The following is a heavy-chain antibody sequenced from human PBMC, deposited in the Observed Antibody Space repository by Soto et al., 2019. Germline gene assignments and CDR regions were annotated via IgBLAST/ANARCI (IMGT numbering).Heavy chain of an antibody. V-gene: IGHV4-59*01. D-gene: IGHD3-10*01. CDR1: GGSISSYY. J-gene: IGHJ6*02. CDR2: IYYSGST. CDR3: ARHAPLYYYGSGSYILYYGMDV. Sequence: PSETLSLTCTVSGGSISSYYWSWIRQPPEKGLEWIGYIYYSGSTKYNPSLKSRVTISVDTSKNQFSLKLSSVTAADTAVYYCARHAPLYYYGSGSYILYYGMDVWGQGTTVTVSS.